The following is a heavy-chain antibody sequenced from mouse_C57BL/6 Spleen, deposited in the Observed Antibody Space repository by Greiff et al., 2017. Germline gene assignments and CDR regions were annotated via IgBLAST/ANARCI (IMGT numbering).Heavy chain of an antibody. CDR2: INPSNGGT. D-gene: IGHD1-1*01. CDR3: ARDIYYYGLFDY. CDR1: GYTFPSYW. J-gene: IGHJ2*01. V-gene: IGHV1-53*01. Sequence: QVQLQQPGTELVKPGASVKLSCKASGYTFPSYWMHWVKQRPGQGLEWIGNINPSNGGTNYNEKFKSKATLTVDKSSSTAYMQLSSLTSEDSAVYYCARDIYYYGLFDYWGQGTTLTVSS.